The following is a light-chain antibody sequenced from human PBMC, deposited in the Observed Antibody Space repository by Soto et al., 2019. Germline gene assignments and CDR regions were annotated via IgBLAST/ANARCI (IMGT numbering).Light chain of an antibody. CDR3: QQYGSSPPWT. V-gene: IGKV3-20*01. CDR2: GAS. Sequence: IVLTQSPGTLSLSPGERATLSCRASHSVSSSYLAWYQQKPGQAPRLLIYGASSRATGIPDRFSGSGSGTDFTLTISRLEPEEFAVYYCQQYGSSPPWTFGQGTKVEIK. J-gene: IGKJ1*01. CDR1: HSVSSSY.